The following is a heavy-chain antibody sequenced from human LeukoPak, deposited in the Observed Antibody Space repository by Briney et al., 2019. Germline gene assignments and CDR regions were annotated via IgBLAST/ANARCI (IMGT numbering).Heavy chain of an antibody. J-gene: IGHJ4*02. V-gene: IGHV4-39*07. Sequence: SETLSLTCTVSGASISSNTYYWGWIRQPPGKGLEWIGSIYYSGSTYYNPSLKSRVTISVDTSKNQFSLKLSSVTAADTAVYYCARGGGRSIFGVVIIPVGFDYWGQGTLVTVPS. CDR1: GASISSNTYY. CDR3: ARGGGRSIFGVVIIPVGFDY. D-gene: IGHD3-3*01. CDR2: IYYSGST.